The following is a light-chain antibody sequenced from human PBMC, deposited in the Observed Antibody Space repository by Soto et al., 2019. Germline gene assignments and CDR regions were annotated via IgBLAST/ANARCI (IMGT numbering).Light chain of an antibody. J-gene: IGKJ1*01. CDR2: DAS. CDR3: QQYENYWT. Sequence: DIQLTQSPSTLSASVGDRVTITCRASQSISNWLAWYQQKPGKAPKLLIYDASSLERGVPSRFSGSGSGTEFTLTISNLQPDDFATYYCQQYENYWTFGQGTKVDI. V-gene: IGKV1-5*01. CDR1: QSISNW.